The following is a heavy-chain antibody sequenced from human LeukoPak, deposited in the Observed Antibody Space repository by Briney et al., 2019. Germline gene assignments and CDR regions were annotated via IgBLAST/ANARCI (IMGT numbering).Heavy chain of an antibody. J-gene: IGHJ4*02. V-gene: IGHV4-34*01. CDR1: GGSFSGYY. CDR2: INHSGST. CDR3: ARGRFRVAGTYYFDY. Sequence: SETLSLTCAVYGGSFSGYYWSWIRQPPGKGLEWFGEINHSGSTNYNPSPKSRVTISVDTSKNQFSLKLSSVTAADTAVYYCARGRFRVAGTYYFDYWGQGTLVTVSS. D-gene: IGHD6-19*01.